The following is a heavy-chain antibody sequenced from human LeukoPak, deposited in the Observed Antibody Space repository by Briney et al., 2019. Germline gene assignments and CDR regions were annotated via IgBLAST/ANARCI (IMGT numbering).Heavy chain of an antibody. CDR3: ARENPTPLTNYDFWSGYASNFDY. J-gene: IGHJ4*02. V-gene: IGHV4-34*01. CDR2: INHSGST. D-gene: IGHD3-3*01. CDR1: GGSFSGYY. Sequence: SETLSLTCAVYGGSFSGYYWSWTRQPPGKGLEWIGEINHSGSTNYNPSLKSRVTISVDTSKNQFSLKLSSVTAADTAVYYCARENPTPLTNYDFWSGYASNFDYCGQGTLVTASS.